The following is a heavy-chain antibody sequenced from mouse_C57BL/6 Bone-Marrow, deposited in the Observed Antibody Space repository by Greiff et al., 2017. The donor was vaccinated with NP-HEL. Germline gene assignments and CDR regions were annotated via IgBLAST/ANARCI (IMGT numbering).Heavy chain of an antibody. J-gene: IGHJ4*01. Sequence: EVKVVESGEGLVKPGGSLKLSCAASGFTFSSYAMSWVRQTPEKRLEWVAYISSGGDYIYYADTVKGRFTISRDNARNTLYLQMSSLKSEDTAMYYCTRDTWITTVVSPMDYWGQGTSVTVSS. V-gene: IGHV5-9-1*02. CDR1: GFTFSSYA. CDR2: ISSGGDYI. D-gene: IGHD1-1*01. CDR3: TRDTWITTVVSPMDY.